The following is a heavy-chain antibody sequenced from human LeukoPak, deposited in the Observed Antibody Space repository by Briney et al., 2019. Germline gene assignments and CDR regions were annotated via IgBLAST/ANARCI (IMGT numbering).Heavy chain of an antibody. J-gene: IGHJ4*02. Sequence: AASVKVSCKASGYTFTGYYMHWVRQALGQGLEWMGWINPNSGGTNYAQKFQGRVTMTRDTSISTAYMELSRLRSDDTAVYYCARDLYSSSWYPFAYWGQGTLVTVSS. CDR3: ARDLYSSSWYPFAY. D-gene: IGHD6-13*01. V-gene: IGHV1-2*02. CDR1: GYTFTGYY. CDR2: INPNSGGT.